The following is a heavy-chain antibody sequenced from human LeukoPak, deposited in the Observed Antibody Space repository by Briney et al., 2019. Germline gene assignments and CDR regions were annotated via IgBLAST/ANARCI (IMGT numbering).Heavy chain of an antibody. D-gene: IGHD2-15*01. Sequence: SETLSLTCTVSGGSISSYYWSWIRQPPGKGLECIGYIYYSGSTNYNPSLKSRVTISVDTSKNQFSLKVSSVTAADTAVYYCARVTSGGDYYGMDLWGQGTTVTVSS. CDR2: IYYSGST. CDR3: ARVTSGGDYYGMDL. CDR1: GGSISSYY. J-gene: IGHJ6*02. V-gene: IGHV4-59*01.